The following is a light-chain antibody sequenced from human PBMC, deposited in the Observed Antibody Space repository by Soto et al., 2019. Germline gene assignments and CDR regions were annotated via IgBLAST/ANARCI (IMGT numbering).Light chain of an antibody. CDR1: QSVSNNY. J-gene: IGKJ1*01. Sequence: LTLSPGTVSLSPGERATLSCRASQSVSNNYLAWHQQKPGQAPRLLIYGASNRATGIPDRFSGSGSGTDFTLTISRLEPEDFAVYYCQQYGRSGTFGQGPKVAIK. CDR3: QQYGRSGT. V-gene: IGKV3-20*01. CDR2: GAS.